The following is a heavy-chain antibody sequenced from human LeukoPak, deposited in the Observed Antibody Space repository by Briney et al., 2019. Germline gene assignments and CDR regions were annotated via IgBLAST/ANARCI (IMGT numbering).Heavy chain of an antibody. CDR2: ISPYNENT. V-gene: IGHV1-18*01. J-gene: IGHJ4*02. CDR1: GYTFSGFG. CDR3: ARSSEWGLLAVGTFYLDS. Sequence: ASVTVSCKASGYTFSGFGINWVRQAPGQGLEWMGWISPYNENTNYAQRFQDRVTMTTDTSTSTTYMELPSLTSDDSAIYYCARSSEWGLLAVGTFYLDSWGQGTLVTVSS. D-gene: IGHD1-26*01.